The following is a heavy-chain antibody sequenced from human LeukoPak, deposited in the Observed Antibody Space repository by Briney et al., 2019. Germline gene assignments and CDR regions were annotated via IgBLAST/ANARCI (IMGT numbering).Heavy chain of an antibody. CDR1: GGSISSSSYY. J-gene: IGHJ4*02. CDR3: ARIRIAVAGRRFDFDY. Sequence: SETLSLTCTVSGGSISSSSYYWGWIRQPPGKGLEWIGSIYYSGSTYYNPSLKSRVTISVDTSKNQFSLKLSSVTAADTAVYYCARIRIAVAGRRFDFDYWGQGTLVTVSS. D-gene: IGHD6-19*01. CDR2: IYYSGST. V-gene: IGHV4-39*07.